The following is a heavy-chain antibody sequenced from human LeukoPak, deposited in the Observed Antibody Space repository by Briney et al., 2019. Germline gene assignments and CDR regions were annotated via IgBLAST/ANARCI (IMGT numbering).Heavy chain of an antibody. CDR2: INHSGST. J-gene: IGHJ5*02. Sequence: PGGSLRLSCAASGFTFRSYAMNWIRQPPGKGLEWIGEINHSGSTNYNPSLKSRVTISVDTSKNQFSLKLSSVTAADTAVYYCARRRITMVRGGNWFDPWGQGTLVTVSS. CDR3: ARRRITMVRGGNWFDP. CDR1: GFTFRSYA. V-gene: IGHV4-34*01. D-gene: IGHD3-10*01.